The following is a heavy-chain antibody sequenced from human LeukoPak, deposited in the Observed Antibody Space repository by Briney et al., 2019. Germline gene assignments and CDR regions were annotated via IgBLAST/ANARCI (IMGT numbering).Heavy chain of an antibody. CDR1: GFSPGFTFSSYD. Sequence: GGSLRLSCAASGFSPGFTFSSYDMSWVRQAPGKGLEWVTSIKGRAATTYYTDSVKGRFTISRDNSKNTLYLQMNSLGADDTAVYYCAKAPATGEGYYFYYMDVWGKGSSPTVSS. CDR2: IKGRAATT. J-gene: IGHJ6*03. CDR3: AKAPATGEGYYFYYMDV. D-gene: IGHD7-27*01. V-gene: IGHV3-23*01.